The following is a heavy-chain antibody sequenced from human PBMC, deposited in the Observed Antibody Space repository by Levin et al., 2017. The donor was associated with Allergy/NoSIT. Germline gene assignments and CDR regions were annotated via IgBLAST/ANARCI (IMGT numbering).Heavy chain of an antibody. D-gene: IGHD2-21*02. V-gene: IGHV3-7*03. CDR3: TARSLDY. J-gene: IGHJ4*02. CDR1: GITFNKYW. Sequence: GESLKISCVASGITFNKYWMTWVRQAPGKGLEWVATIDEDGSEKYYVDSVKGRFTISRDTTKNPLYLQMNDLRAEDTALYYCTARSLDYWGQGTLVTVSS. CDR2: IDEDGSEK.